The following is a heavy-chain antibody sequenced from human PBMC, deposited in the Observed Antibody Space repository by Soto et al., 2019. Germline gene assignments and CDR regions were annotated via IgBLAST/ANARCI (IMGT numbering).Heavy chain of an antibody. CDR2: IYYSGST. CDR3: ARDKITGLFDY. CDR1: GGSIRSYY. J-gene: IGHJ4*02. V-gene: IGHV4-59*12. D-gene: IGHD2-8*02. Sequence: SETLSLTCTVSGGSIRSYYWSWIRQPPGKGLEWIGYIYYSGSTKYNPSLKSRVTISVDSSKNQFSLKLDSVTAADTAVYYCARDKITGLFDYWGQGTLVTVSS.